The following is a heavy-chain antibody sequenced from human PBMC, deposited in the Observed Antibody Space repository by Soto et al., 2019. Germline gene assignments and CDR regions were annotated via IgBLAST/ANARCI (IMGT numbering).Heavy chain of an antibody. J-gene: IGHJ3*02. CDR3: ARDHHLSRKDSGSPHAFDI. CDR2: INPSGGST. Sequence: ASVKVSCKASGYTFTSYFMHWVRQAPGQGLEWMGIINPSGGSTSYAQKFQGRVTMTRDTSTSTVYMELSSLRSEDTAVYYCARDHHLSRKDSGSPHAFDIWGQGTMVTVSS. D-gene: IGHD5-12*01. CDR1: GYTFTSYF. V-gene: IGHV1-46*03.